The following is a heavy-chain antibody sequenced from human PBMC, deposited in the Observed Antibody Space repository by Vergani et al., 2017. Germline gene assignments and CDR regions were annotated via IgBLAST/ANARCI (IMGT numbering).Heavy chain of an antibody. V-gene: IGHV3-30*18. CDR2: ISYDGDRR. D-gene: IGHD3-3*01. J-gene: IGHJ3*02. CDR3: AKRGRVGAIFGVDTLSDAFDI. Sequence: QVHLVESGGGVVQPGRSLTLSCVASGFSFRGHGMHWVRQAPGKGLEWVAMISYDGDRRDYGDFAKGRFTISRDNSKNTLYLQMNSLRAEDTAVYYCAKRGRVGAIFGVDTLSDAFDIWGQGTMVTVSS. CDR1: GFSFRGHG.